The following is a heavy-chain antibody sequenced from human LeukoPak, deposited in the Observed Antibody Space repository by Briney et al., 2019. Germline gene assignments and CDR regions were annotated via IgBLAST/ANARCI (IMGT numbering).Heavy chain of an antibody. CDR1: GGSISSGGYY. J-gene: IGHJ3*02. D-gene: IGHD6-13*01. Sequence: SETLSLTCTVSGGSISSGGYYWSWIRQHPGKGLEWIGRIYTSGSTNYNPSLKSRVTMSVDTSKNQFSLKLSSVTAADTAVYYCARGGIAAAGSPEGAFDIWGQGTMVTVSS. CDR2: IYTSGST. CDR3: ARGGIAAAGSPEGAFDI. V-gene: IGHV4-61*02.